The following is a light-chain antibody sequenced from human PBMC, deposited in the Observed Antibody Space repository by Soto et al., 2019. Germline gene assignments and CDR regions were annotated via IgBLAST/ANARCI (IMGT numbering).Light chain of an antibody. V-gene: IGKV3-20*01. CDR3: QLYGGSHMFS. CDR1: QRISSSY. J-gene: IGKJ2*01. Sequence: EIVLTQSPGTLSLSPGEGGTLSCRASQRISSSYLAWYQQKPGQSPRLLFYAASSRATGVPDRFSGSGSGTDFTLTISRLEPEDFAVYYCQLYGGSHMFSFGQGTKLEIK. CDR2: AAS.